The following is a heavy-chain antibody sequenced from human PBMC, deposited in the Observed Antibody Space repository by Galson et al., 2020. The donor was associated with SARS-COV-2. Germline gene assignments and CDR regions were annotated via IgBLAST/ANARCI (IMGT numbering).Heavy chain of an antibody. Sequence: GSLRLSCAASGFTFRDAWMSWVRQAPGKGLEWIGRIKSKTDGGAIYYAAPVKGRFTISRDDSQNILYLQMNSLKTEDTAVYHCSTAGYYYDTSGVVDYWGQGTLVTVSS. J-gene: IGHJ4*02. CDR3: STAGYYYDTSGVVDY. CDR2: IKSKTDGGAI. CDR1: GFTFRDAW. V-gene: IGHV3-15*01. D-gene: IGHD3-16*01.